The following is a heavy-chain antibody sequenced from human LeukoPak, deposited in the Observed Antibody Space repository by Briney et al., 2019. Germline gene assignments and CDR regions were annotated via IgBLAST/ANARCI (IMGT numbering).Heavy chain of an antibody. V-gene: IGHV3-23*01. Sequence: GGSLRLSCAASGFIFSNYGMSWVRQAPGKGLEWVSAISGSGGSTYYADSVKGRFTISRDNSKNTLYLQMNSLRAEDTAVYYCAKDPATMVRGVIARVFDYWGQGTLVTVSS. CDR1: GFIFSNYG. J-gene: IGHJ4*02. CDR2: ISGSGGST. CDR3: AKDPATMVRGVIARVFDY. D-gene: IGHD3-10*01.